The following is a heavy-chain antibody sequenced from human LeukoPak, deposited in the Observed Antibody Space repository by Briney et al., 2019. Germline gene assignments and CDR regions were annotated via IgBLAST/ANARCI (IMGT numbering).Heavy chain of an antibody. D-gene: IGHD3-22*01. CDR1: GFTFSTYN. CDR2: ISGSSSYI. Sequence: GGSLRLSCAASGFTFSTYNMNWVRQAPGKGLEWVSSISGSSSYIYYADSVKGRFSISRDNAKNSLYLQMNSLRAEDTAVYYCAKVYYYSSAYGYWGQGTLVTVSS. V-gene: IGHV3-21*01. CDR3: AKVYYYSSAYGY. J-gene: IGHJ4*02.